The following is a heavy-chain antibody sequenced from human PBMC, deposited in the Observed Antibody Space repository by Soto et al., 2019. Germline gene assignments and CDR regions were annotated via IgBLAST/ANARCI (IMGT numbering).Heavy chain of an antibody. J-gene: IGHJ4*02. CDR3: AKDAGGVDTAMAERGGFDY. CDR2: ITYDGSNK. D-gene: IGHD5-18*01. V-gene: IGHV3-30*18. Sequence: SCATSGFTFSSYGMHWVRPAPGKGLEWVAVITYDGSNKYYADSVKGRFTISRDNSKNTLYLQMNSLRAEDTAVYDCAKDAGGVDTAMAERGGFDYWGQGTLVTVSS. CDR1: GFTFSSYG.